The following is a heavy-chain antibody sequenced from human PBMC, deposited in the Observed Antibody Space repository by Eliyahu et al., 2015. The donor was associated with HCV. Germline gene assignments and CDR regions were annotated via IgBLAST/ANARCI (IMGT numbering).Heavy chain of an antibody. V-gene: IGHV1-18*01. J-gene: IGHJ4*02. CDR3: ARGTNSLRSDF. CDR2: ITGYNGNT. CDR1: GYTFSNYG. Sequence: QFQLLQSGAAVRQPGASVKVSCKASGYTFSNYGINWVRQAPGQGLEWMGWITGYNGNTXYAQKLQGRLTVTTDTSTSTAYMELKSLRSDDTAVYYCARGTNSLRSDFWGQGTLVSVSS. D-gene: IGHD1-7*01.